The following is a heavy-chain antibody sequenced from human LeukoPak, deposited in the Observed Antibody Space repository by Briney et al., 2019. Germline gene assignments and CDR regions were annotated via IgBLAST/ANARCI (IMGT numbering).Heavy chain of an antibody. CDR3: ARYMVRGVRENWFDP. Sequence: GASVKVSCKASGYTFTGYYMHWVRQAPGQGLEWMGWINPNSGGTNYAQKFQGRVTMTRDTSISTAYMELSRLRSDDTAVYYCARYMVRGVRENWFDPWGQGTLVTVSS. D-gene: IGHD3-10*01. CDR1: GYTFTGYY. V-gene: IGHV1-2*02. J-gene: IGHJ5*02. CDR2: INPNSGGT.